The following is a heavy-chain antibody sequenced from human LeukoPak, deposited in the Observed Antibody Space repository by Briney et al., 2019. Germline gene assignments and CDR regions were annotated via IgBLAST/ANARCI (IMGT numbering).Heavy chain of an antibody. Sequence: SETLSLTCTVSGGSISSYYWSWIRQPPGKGLERIGYIYHSGSTYYNPSLKSRVTISVDTSKNQFSLKLSSVTAADTAVYYCASLTYYYDSSGPNWYFDLWGRGTLVTVSS. D-gene: IGHD3-22*01. CDR1: GGSISSYY. CDR2: IYHSGST. CDR3: ASLTYYYDSSGPNWYFDL. J-gene: IGHJ2*01. V-gene: IGHV4-4*09.